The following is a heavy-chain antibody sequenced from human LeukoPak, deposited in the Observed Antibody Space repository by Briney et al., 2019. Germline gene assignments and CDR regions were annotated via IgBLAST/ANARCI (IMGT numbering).Heavy chain of an antibody. CDR3: AKASSWGSYRYDYFDY. J-gene: IGHJ4*02. V-gene: IGHV3-30*18. Sequence: GRSLRLSCAASGFTFSSYGMHWVRQAPGKGLEWVAVISYDGSNKYYADSVKGRFTISRDNAKNSLYLQMNSLRAEDTALYYCAKASSWGSYRYDYFDYWGQGTLVTVSS. CDR1: GFTFSSYG. CDR2: ISYDGSNK. D-gene: IGHD3-16*02.